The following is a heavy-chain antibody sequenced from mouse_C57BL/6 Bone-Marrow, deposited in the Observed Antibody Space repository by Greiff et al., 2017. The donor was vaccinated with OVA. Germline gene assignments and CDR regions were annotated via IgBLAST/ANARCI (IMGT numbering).Heavy chain of an antibody. J-gene: IGHJ1*03. CDR3: TLITTVDHWYFDV. CDR2: IWTGGGT. Sequence: VHLVESGPGLVAPSQSLSITCTVSGFSLTSYAISWVRQPPGKGLEWLGVIWTGGGTNYNSALKSRLSISKDNSKSQVFLKMNSLQTDDTARYYCTLITTVDHWYFDVWGTGTTVTVSS. CDR1: GFSLTSYA. D-gene: IGHD1-1*01. V-gene: IGHV2-9-1*01.